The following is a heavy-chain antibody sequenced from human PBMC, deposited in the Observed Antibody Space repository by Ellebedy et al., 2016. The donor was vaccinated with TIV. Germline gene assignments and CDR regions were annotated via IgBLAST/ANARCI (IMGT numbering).Heavy chain of an antibody. CDR1: GFTFSNAW. J-gene: IGHJ6*02. Sequence: GGSLRLSCAASGFTFSNAWMNWVRQAPGKGLEWVSSISSSSSYIYYADSVKGRFTISRDNAKNSLYLQMNSLRAEDTAVYYCARDWWDGDYRMGYYYGMDVWGQGTTVTVSS. D-gene: IGHD4-17*01. CDR2: ISSSSSYI. CDR3: ARDWWDGDYRMGYYYGMDV. V-gene: IGHV3-21*01.